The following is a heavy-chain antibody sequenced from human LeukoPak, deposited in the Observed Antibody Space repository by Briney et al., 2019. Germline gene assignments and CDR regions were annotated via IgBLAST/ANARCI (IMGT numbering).Heavy chain of an antibody. J-gene: IGHJ2*01. CDR2: INHSGST. CDR1: GGSFSGYY. Sequence: SETLSLTCAVYGGSFSGYYWSWIRQPPGKGLEWIGEINHSGSTNYNPSLKSRVTISVDTSENQFSLKLSSVTAADTAVYYCARVGARRWLQREGRTSNWYFDLWGRGTLVTVSS. CDR3: ARVGARRWLQREGRTSNWYFDL. V-gene: IGHV4-34*01. D-gene: IGHD5-24*01.